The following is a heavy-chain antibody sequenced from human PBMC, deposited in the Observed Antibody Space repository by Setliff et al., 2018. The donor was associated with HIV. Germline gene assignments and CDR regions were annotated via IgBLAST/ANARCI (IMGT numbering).Heavy chain of an antibody. J-gene: IGHJ3*02. CDR3: AREDFNDLSAFDI. CDR1: GYAITSGFY. V-gene: IGHV4-38-2*02. CDR2: INHSGST. Sequence: SETLSLTCAVSGYAITSGFYWGWIRQPPGKGLEWIGEINHSGSTNYNPSLKSRVTISVDTSKNQFSLNLTSVTAADTAVYYCAREDFNDLSAFDIWGQGTRVTVSS. D-gene: IGHD2-21*02.